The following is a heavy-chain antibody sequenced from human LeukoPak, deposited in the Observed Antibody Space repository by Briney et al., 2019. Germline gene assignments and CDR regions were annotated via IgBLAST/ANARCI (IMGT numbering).Heavy chain of an antibody. CDR2: MYTGGST. Sequence: PSQTLSLTCTVSDGSISSGSYYWSWIRQPAGQGLEYIGRMYTGGSTNYNPSLKSRVTISVDTSKNQFSLKLSSVTAADTAVYYCARGYDGSGYYYRNWYFDLWGRGTLVTVSS. CDR1: DGSISSGSYY. CDR3: ARGYDGSGYYYRNWYFDL. D-gene: IGHD3-22*01. V-gene: IGHV4-61*02. J-gene: IGHJ2*01.